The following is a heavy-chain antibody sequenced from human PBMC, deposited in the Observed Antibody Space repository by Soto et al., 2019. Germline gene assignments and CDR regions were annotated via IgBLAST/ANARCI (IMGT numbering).Heavy chain of an antibody. Sequence: QVQLQESGPGLVKPSETLSLTCTVSGGSISSYYWSWIRQPAGKGLEWIGRIYTSGSNNYNPSLKSRVTISEDESKNQFPLKLSSVTAADTAVYYCARGDCLLGYYFDYWGQGTLVTVSS. CDR3: ARGDCLLGYYFDY. CDR2: IYTSGSN. CDR1: GGSISSYY. J-gene: IGHJ4*02. D-gene: IGHD3-9*01. V-gene: IGHV4-4*07.